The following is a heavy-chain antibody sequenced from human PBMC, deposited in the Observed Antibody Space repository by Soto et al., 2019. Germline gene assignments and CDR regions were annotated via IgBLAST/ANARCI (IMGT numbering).Heavy chain of an antibody. J-gene: IGHJ4*02. Sequence: SETLSLPCPVSGGSISSYYWSWIRQPPGKGLEWIGYIYYSGSTNYNPSLKSRVTISVDTSKNQFSLKLSSVTAADTAVYYCARGYSYGYDFDYWGQGTLVTVSS. CDR2: IYYSGST. V-gene: IGHV4-59*01. D-gene: IGHD5-18*01. CDR3: ARGYSYGYDFDY. CDR1: GGSISSYY.